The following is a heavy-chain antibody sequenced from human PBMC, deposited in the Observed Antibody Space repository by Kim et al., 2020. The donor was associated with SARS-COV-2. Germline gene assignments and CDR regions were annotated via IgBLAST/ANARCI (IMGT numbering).Heavy chain of an antibody. D-gene: IGHD6-6*01. CDR3: ARGGYSSSSRGFDP. Sequence: NPSLKSRVTISVDKSKNQFSLKRSSVTAADTAGYYCARGGYSSSSRGFDPWGQGTLVTVSS. J-gene: IGHJ5*02. V-gene: IGHV4-4*02.